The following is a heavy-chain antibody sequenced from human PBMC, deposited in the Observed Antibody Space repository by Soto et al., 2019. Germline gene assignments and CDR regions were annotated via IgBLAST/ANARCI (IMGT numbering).Heavy chain of an antibody. CDR3: ASNAARTTRYYFDY. CDR1: GGTFSSYA. J-gene: IGHJ4*02. V-gene: IGHV1-69*13. Sequence: SVKVSCKASGGTFSSYASSGVRQARGQGLEWMGGIIPIFGTANYAQKFQGRVTITADESTSTAYMELSSLRSEDTAVYYCASNAARTTRYYFDYWGQGTLVTVSS. D-gene: IGHD6-6*01. CDR2: IIPIFGTA.